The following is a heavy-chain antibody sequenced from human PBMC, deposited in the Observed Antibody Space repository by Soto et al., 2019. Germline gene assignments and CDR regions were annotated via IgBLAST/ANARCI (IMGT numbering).Heavy chain of an antibody. CDR3: ASPSGSYYQPHYYYYGMDV. D-gene: IGHD3-10*01. J-gene: IGHJ6*02. CDR1: GGSISSGGYS. V-gene: IGHV4-30-2*01. Sequence: KASETLSLTCAVSGGSISSGGYSWSWIRQPPGKGLEWIGYIYHSGSTYYNPSLKSRVTISVDRSKNQFSLKLSSVTAADTAVYYCASPSGSYYQPHYYYYGMDVWGQGTTVTVSS. CDR2: IYHSGST.